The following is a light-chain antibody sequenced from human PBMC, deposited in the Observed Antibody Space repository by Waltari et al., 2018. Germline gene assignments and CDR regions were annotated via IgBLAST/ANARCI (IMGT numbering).Light chain of an antibody. V-gene: IGLV2-14*03. CDR1: SNHVGVYNF. CDR3: SSYTNTNTLV. J-gene: IGLJ2*01. CDR2: DVS. Sequence: QSALTQPASVSGSPGPSITIPCTGTSNHVGVYNFVSWYQHLPGKAPKLIIYDVSRWPSGVSNRFSGSKSGNTASLTISGLQAEDEADYYCSSYTNTNTLVFGGGTKVTVL.